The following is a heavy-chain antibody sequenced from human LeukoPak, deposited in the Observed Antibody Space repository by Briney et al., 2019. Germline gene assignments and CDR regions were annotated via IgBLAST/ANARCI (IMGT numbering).Heavy chain of an antibody. CDR2: IRSKAYGGTT. D-gene: IGHD5-12*01. CDR3: TRDRTVDIVATYDY. J-gene: IGHJ4*02. CDR1: GFTFGDYA. Sequence: GGSLRLSCTASGFTFGDYAMSWFRQAPGKGLEWVGFIRSKAYGGTTEYAASVKGRFTISRDDSKSIAYLQMNSLKTEDTAVYYCTRDRTVDIVATYDYWGQGTRVTVSS. V-gene: IGHV3-49*03.